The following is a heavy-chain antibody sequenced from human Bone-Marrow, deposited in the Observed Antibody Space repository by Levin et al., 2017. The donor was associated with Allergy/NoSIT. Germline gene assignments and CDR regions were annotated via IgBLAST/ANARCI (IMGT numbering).Heavy chain of an antibody. CDR3: ARAPGLWFGELLNFDY. Sequence: ESLKISCAVYGGSFSGYYWSWIRQPPGKGLEWIGEINHSGSTNYNPSLKSRVTISVDTSKNQFSLKLSSVTAADTAVYYCARAPGLWFGELLNFDYWGQGTLVTVSS. V-gene: IGHV4-34*01. D-gene: IGHD3-10*01. J-gene: IGHJ4*02. CDR2: INHSGST. CDR1: GGSFSGYY.